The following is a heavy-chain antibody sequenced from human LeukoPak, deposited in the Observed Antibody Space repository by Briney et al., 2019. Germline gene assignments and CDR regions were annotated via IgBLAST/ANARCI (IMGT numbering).Heavy chain of an antibody. Sequence: SETLSLTCTVSGGSISSSSYYWGWIRQPPGKGLEWIGSIYYSGSTYYNPSLKSRVTLSVDTSKNQFSLKLSSVTAADTAVYYCARSTYCSGGSCSHNWFDPWGQGTLVTVSS. V-gene: IGHV4-39*07. J-gene: IGHJ5*02. CDR2: IYYSGST. CDR1: GGSISSSSYY. D-gene: IGHD2-15*01. CDR3: ARSTYCSGGSCSHNWFDP.